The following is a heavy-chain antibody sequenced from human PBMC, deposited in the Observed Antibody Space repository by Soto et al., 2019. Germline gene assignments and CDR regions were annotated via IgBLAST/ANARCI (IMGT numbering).Heavy chain of an antibody. V-gene: IGHV1-18*01. CDR1: GYNFINFG. D-gene: IGHD2-15*01. CDR2: ISPYSGNT. J-gene: IGHJ3*02. CDR3: AKLAAYSTISPLDM. Sequence: ASVKVSCKASGYNFINFGINWVRQAPGQGLEWVGRISPYSGNTNYAQKFQGRVTMTTDTRTAYMELRSLRSDDTAVYYCAKLAAYSTISPLDMWGQGTKVTVSS.